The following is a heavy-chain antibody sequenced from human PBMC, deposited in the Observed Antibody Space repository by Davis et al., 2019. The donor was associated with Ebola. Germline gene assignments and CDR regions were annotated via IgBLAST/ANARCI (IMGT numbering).Heavy chain of an antibody. D-gene: IGHD2-21*01. CDR3: ARHESIVELVLDV. V-gene: IGHV5-10-1*01. Sequence: GESLKISCTGSGYTFTSYWISWVRQMPGKGLEWVGRIDPSDSYTNYSPSFKGHVTISADKSISTAYLQWSSLKASDTAMYYCARHESIVELVLDVWGQGTTVTVSS. CDR2: IDPSDSYT. J-gene: IGHJ6*02. CDR1: GYTFTSYW.